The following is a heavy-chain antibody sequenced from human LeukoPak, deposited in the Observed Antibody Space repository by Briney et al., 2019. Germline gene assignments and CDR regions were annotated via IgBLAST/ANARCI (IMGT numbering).Heavy chain of an antibody. CDR2: IIPIFGTA. Sequence: SVKVSCKASGGTFSSYAISWVRQAPGQGLEWMGGIIPIFGTANYAQKFQGRVTITADESTSTAYMELSSLRSEDTAVYYCASSPRDIGYYYYYMDVWGKGTTVTVSS. V-gene: IGHV1-69*13. CDR1: GGTFSSYA. J-gene: IGHJ6*03. CDR3: ASSPRDIGYYYYYMDV. D-gene: IGHD5-12*01.